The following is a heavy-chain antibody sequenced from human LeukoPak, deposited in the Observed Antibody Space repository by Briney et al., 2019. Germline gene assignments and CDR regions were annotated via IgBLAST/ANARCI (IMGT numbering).Heavy chain of an antibody. CDR1: GHSISSGYY. V-gene: IGHV4-38-2*02. CDR2: IYHSGST. Sequence: SETLSLTCTVSGHSISSGYYWGWIRQPPGKGLECIGSIYHSGSTYYNPSLKSRVTISVDTTKNQLSLKLSSVTAADTAVYYCARAKYYDFWSGRRGDAFDIWGQGTMVTVSS. J-gene: IGHJ3*02. D-gene: IGHD3-3*01. CDR3: ARAKYYDFWSGRRGDAFDI.